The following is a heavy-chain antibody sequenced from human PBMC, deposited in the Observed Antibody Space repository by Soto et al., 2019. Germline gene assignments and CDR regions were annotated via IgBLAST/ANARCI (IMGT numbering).Heavy chain of an antibody. D-gene: IGHD6-13*01. CDR1: GFTFSSYG. CDR3: ARDAAGTFDP. CDR2: IWYDGSNK. V-gene: IGHV3-33*01. J-gene: IGHJ5*02. Sequence: GGSLRGACAASGFTFSSYGMHWVRQAPGKGLEWVAVIWYDGSNKYYADSVKGRFTISRDNSKNTLYLQMNSLRAEDTAVYYCARDAAGTFDPWGQGTLVTVSS.